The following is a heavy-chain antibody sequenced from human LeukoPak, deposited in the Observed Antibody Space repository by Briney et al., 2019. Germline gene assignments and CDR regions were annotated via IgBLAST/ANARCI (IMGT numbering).Heavy chain of an antibody. J-gene: IGHJ2*01. Sequence: GASVKVSCKASGYTFTGYYMRWVRQAPGQGLEWMGWINPNNGDTNYAQKFQGRVTMTRDTSISTAYMELSRLRSDDTAVYYCAREQWELRDFDLWRRGTLVTVSS. D-gene: IGHD1-26*01. CDR1: GYTFTGYY. CDR2: INPNNGDT. CDR3: AREQWELRDFDL. V-gene: IGHV1-2*02.